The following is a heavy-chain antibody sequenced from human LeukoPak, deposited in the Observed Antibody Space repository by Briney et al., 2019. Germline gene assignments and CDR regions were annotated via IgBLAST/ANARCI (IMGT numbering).Heavy chain of an antibody. Sequence: SGGSLRLSCTASGFTFSTYAMSWARQAPGKGLEWLSTVTHSGIPTYYADSVKGRFTISADNSKNTLYLQMNRLRAEDAALYSCAKAYDAGTYSRHYFYDYWGQGTLVTVSS. V-gene: IGHV3-23*01. CDR3: AKAYDAGTYSRHYFYDY. D-gene: IGHD3-10*01. J-gene: IGHJ4*02. CDR1: GFTFSTYA. CDR2: VTHSGIPT.